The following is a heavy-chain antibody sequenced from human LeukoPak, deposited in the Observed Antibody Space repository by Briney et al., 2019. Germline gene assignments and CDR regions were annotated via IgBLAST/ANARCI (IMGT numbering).Heavy chain of an antibody. CDR3: ARDLVAAADGINWFDP. D-gene: IGHD6-13*01. V-gene: IGHV1-8*01. J-gene: IGHJ5*02. Sequence: GASVKVSCKASGYTFTSYDINWVRQATGQGLEWMGWMNPNSGNTGYAQKFQGRVTMTRNTSISTAYMELSSLRSEDTAVYYCARDLVAAADGINWFDPWGQGTLVTVSS. CDR1: GYTFTSYD. CDR2: MNPNSGNT.